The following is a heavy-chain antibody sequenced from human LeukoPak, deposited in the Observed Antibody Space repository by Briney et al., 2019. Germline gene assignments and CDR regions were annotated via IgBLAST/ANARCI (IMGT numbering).Heavy chain of an antibody. Sequence: GGSLRLSCAASGFTFSSYGMHWVRQAPGKGLEGVAVISYDGSNKYYADSVKGRFTISRDNSKNTLYLQMNSLRAEDTAVYYCAKDRHRYSGSYSEGFDYWGQGTLVTVSS. J-gene: IGHJ4*02. D-gene: IGHD1-26*01. CDR2: ISYDGSNK. CDR3: AKDRHRYSGSYSEGFDY. V-gene: IGHV3-30*18. CDR1: GFTFSSYG.